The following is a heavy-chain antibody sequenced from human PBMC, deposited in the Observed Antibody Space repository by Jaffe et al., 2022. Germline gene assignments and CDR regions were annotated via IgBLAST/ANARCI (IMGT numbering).Heavy chain of an antibody. CDR1: GFTFSSYS. D-gene: IGHD3-3*01. CDR3: ARDGTYYDFWTGYSFDY. Sequence: EVQLVESGGDLVQPGGSLRLSCAASGFTFSSYSMNWVRQAPGKGLEWVSYISSSSSTIYYADSVKGRFTISRDNAKNSLYLQMNSLRAEDTAVYYCARDGTYYDFWTGYSFDYWGQGTLVTVSS. J-gene: IGHJ4*02. V-gene: IGHV3-48*01. CDR2: ISSSSSTI.